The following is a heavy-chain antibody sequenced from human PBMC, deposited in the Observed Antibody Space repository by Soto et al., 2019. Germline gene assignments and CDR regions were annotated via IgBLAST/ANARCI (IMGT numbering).Heavy chain of an antibody. CDR2: INEYGSVI. Sequence: PGGSLRLSCGASGFTFSSYWMHWVRQVPGKGLVWVSRINEYGSVINYADSVKGRFTIFRDNSKNTLYLEMNSLRAEAADVYYCTRDIGLRGASCGHGTLVTVSP. D-gene: IGHD3-10*01. J-gene: IGHJ5*01. CDR1: GFTFSSYW. CDR3: TRDIGLRGAS. V-gene: IGHV3-74*01.